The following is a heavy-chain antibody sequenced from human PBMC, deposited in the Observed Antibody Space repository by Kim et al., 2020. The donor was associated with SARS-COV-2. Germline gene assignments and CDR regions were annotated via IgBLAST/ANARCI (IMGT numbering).Heavy chain of an antibody. J-gene: IGHJ4*02. CDR3: ASGGTSGGTGGFDY. CDR2: TYYRSKWYS. Sequence: SQTLSLTCAISGDSVSSNSAAWNWIRQSPSRGLEWLGRTYYRSKWYSEYAVSVKSRIIINADASKNQFSLQLNSVTPEDTAVYFCASGGTSGGTGGFDYWGQGTLLTVS. D-gene: IGHD2-15*01. V-gene: IGHV6-1*01. CDR1: GDSVSSNSAA.